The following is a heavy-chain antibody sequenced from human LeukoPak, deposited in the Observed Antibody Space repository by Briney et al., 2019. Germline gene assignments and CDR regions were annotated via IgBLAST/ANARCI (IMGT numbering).Heavy chain of an antibody. V-gene: IGHV4-59*01. CDR1: GGSISSYY. Sequence: SETLSLTCTVSGGSISSYYWSWIRQPPGKGLEWIGYTYYSGSTNYNPSLKSRVTISVDTSKKQFSLKLSSVTAADTAVYYCARDLSAGTVSRFDPWGHGTLVTVSS. D-gene: IGHD1-14*01. CDR2: TYYSGST. CDR3: ARDLSAGTVSRFDP. J-gene: IGHJ5*02.